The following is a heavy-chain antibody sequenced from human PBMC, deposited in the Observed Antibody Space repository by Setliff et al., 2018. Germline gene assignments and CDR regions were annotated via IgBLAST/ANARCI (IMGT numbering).Heavy chain of an antibody. V-gene: IGHV1-46*01. J-gene: IGHJ3*02. D-gene: IGHD6-13*01. CDR2: INPSGGST. CDR3: ARAGYNSNSYVFDAFDI. CDR1: GYTFTSYY. Sequence: ASVNVSCKASGYTFTSYYMHWVRQAPGQGLEWMGIINPSGGSTTYAQKFQGRVTMTRDTSTSTLYMDLSSLRSEDTAVYYCARAGYNSNSYVFDAFDIWGQGTMVTVSS.